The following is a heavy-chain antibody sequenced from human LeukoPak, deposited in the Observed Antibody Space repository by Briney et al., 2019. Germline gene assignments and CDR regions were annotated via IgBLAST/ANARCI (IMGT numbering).Heavy chain of an antibody. Sequence: GGSLRLSCAASGFTFSSYAMSWVRQAPGKGLEWVSAISGSGGSTYYADSVKGRFTISRDNSKNTLYLQMNSLRAEDTAVYYCARDYYGSGSPHYYYYYYMDVWGKGTTVTISS. J-gene: IGHJ6*03. CDR2: ISGSGGST. CDR3: ARDYYGSGSPHYYYYYYMDV. CDR1: GFTFSSYA. V-gene: IGHV3-23*01. D-gene: IGHD3-10*01.